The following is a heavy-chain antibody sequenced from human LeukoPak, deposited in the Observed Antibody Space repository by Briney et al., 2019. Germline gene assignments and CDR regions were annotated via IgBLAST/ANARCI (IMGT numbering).Heavy chain of an antibody. V-gene: IGHV2-5*01. J-gene: IGHJ4*02. Sequence: ESGPTLALPRNALTLTCTFSGFLGRTSCGRVGWIRQPPAKALEWLALIYLSDDKRYSPSIKSNLTITKDTSKNQVVLTLTNMDPVDTATYDCAHIIKPGSNDHWGQGTPVTVSS. D-gene: IGHD6-13*01. CDR3: AHIIKPGSNDH. CDR1: GFLGRTSCGR. CDR2: IYLSDDK.